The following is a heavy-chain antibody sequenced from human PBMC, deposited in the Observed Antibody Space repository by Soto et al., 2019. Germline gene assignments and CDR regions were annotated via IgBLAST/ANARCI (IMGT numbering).Heavy chain of an antibody. V-gene: IGHV4-31*03. CDR1: GGSISSGGYY. D-gene: IGHD3-22*01. Sequence: PSETLSLTCTVSGGSISSGGYYWSWIRQHPGKGLEWIGYIYYSGSTYYNPSLKSRVTISVDTSKNQFSLKLSSVTAADTAVYYCASSESRVVVIPPSGNHKFDYWGQGTLVTVSS. CDR2: IYYSGST. CDR3: ASSESRVVVIPPSGNHKFDY. J-gene: IGHJ4*02.